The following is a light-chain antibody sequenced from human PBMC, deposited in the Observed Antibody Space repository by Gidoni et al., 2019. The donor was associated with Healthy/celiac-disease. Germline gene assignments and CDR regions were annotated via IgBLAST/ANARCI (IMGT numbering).Light chain of an antibody. J-gene: IGKJ2*02. CDR1: QSISSS. V-gene: IGKV1-39*01. Sequence: IQMTKSQSSLSASVGDRVPITCRASQSISSSLNGYQQKPGEAPKLLIYAASSLHSGVPSRLGGSGSGTDFTLTISSLQPEDFATYYCQQSYSTPPCTFGQGTKLEIK. CDR2: AAS. CDR3: QQSYSTPPCT.